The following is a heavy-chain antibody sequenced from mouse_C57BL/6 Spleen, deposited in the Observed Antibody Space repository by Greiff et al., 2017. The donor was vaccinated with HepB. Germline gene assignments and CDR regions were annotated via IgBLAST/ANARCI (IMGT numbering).Heavy chain of an antibody. CDR1: GYTFTSYG. V-gene: IGHV1-81*01. CDR3: ARSYDYDYFDY. D-gene: IGHD2-4*01. CDR2: IYPRSGNT. J-gene: IGHJ2*01. Sequence: QVHVKQSGAELARPGASVKLSCKASGYTFTSYGISWVKQRTGQGLEWIGEIYPRSGNTYYNEKFKGKATLTADKSSSTAYMELRSLTSEDSAVYFCARSYDYDYFDYWGQGTTLTVSS.